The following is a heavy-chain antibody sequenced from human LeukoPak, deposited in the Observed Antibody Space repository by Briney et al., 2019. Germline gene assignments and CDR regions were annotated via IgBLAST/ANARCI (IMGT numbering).Heavy chain of an antibody. CDR3: AGVPNVREGDWFDP. D-gene: IGHD3-10*02. Sequence: GRSLRLSCAASGLTLSRYGMHWARQAPGKGLEWVAVISYDGSTKNYADSVKDRFTISRDNAENKLYLQMSSLRVEDTAVYYCAGVPNVREGDWFDPWGQGTLVIVSS. CDR2: ISYDGSTK. CDR1: GLTLSRYG. J-gene: IGHJ5*02. V-gene: IGHV3-30*03.